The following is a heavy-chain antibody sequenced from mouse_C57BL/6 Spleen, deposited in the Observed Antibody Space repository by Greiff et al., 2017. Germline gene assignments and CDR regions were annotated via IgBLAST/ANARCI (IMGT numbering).Heavy chain of an antibody. D-gene: IGHD1-1*01. CDR2: INPNNGVT. CDR1: GYTFTDYN. CDR3: ARRAYYYGSSYDWYFDV. V-gene: IGHV1-22*01. J-gene: IGHJ1*03. Sequence: VQLKESGPELVKMSCKASGYTFTDYNMHWVKQSHGKSLEWIGYINPNNGVTSYNQKFKGKATLNVNKSSSTAYMELRSLTSEDSAVYYCARRAYYYGSSYDWYFDVWGTGTTVTVSS.